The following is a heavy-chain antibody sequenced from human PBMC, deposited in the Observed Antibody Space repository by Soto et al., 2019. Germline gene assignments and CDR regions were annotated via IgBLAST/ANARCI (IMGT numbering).Heavy chain of an antibody. CDR1: GFTFSSYW. Sequence: GGSLRLSCAASGFTFSSYWMSWVRQAPGKGLEWVANIKQDGSEKYYVDSVKGRFTISRDNAKNSLYLQMNSLRAEDTAVYYCARAKPEVWELLAFDIWGQGTMVTVSS. CDR3: ARAKPEVWELLAFDI. CDR2: IKQDGSEK. D-gene: IGHD1-26*01. V-gene: IGHV3-7*03. J-gene: IGHJ3*02.